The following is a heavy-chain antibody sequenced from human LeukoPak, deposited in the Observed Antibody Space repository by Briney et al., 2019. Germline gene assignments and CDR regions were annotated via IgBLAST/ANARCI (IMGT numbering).Heavy chain of an antibody. CDR2: IYYSGST. D-gene: IGHD6-6*01. CDR3: ARDSSGYFDY. J-gene: IGHJ4*02. CDR1: GFTFSSYA. V-gene: IGHV4-59*01. Sequence: PGGSLRLSCAASGFTFSSYAMSWIRQPPGKGLEWIGYIYYSGSTNYNPSLKSRVTISVDTSKNQFSLKLSSVTAADTAVYYCARDSSGYFDYWGQGTLVTVSS.